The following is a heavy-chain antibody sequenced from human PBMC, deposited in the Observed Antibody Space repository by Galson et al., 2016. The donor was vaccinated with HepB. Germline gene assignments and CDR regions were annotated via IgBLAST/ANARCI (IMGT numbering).Heavy chain of an antibody. CDR2: ITYDASGT. J-gene: IGHJ3*02. D-gene: IGHD6-13*01. CDR1: GFTFSSNW. CDR3: AREAIAAAGTHDAFDI. V-gene: IGHV3-74*01. Sequence: SLRLSCAASGFTFSSNWMHWVRQAPGKGLMWVSRITYDASGTSYADSVKGRFTISRDNAKNTLYLQMNSLRAEDTAVYYCAREAIAAAGTHDAFDIWGQGTMVTVCS.